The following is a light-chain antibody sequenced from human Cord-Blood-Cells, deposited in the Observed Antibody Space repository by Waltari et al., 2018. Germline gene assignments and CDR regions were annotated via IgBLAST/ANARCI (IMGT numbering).Light chain of an antibody. CDR1: SLRSYY. J-gene: IGLJ1*01. Sequence: SSELTQDPAVSAALGQTVRITCHGDSLRSYYASSYQKKPGQAPVLVIYVKTNRPPGIPDRFSGSSSGTTASLTITGAQAEDEADYYCNPRDSSGNHYVFGTGTKVTVI. V-gene: IGLV3-19*01. CDR3: NPRDSSGNHYV. CDR2: VKT.